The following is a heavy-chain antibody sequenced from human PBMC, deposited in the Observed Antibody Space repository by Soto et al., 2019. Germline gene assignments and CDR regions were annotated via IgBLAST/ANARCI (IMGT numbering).Heavy chain of an antibody. Sequence: GGSLRLSCAASGFTFSSYGMHWVRQAPGKGLEWVALVSYHGTNKYYGDSVNGRFTISRDNSKNTLYLQMNSLRAEDTAVYYCARGLPYDSSGYFFDYWGQGTLVTVSS. CDR1: GFTFSSYG. CDR2: VSYHGTNK. V-gene: IGHV3-30*03. D-gene: IGHD3-22*01. CDR3: ARGLPYDSSGYFFDY. J-gene: IGHJ4*02.